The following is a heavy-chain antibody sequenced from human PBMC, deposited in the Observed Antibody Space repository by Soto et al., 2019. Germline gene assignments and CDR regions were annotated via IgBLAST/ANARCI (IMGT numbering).Heavy chain of an antibody. CDR1: GGTFSSYA. CDR2: IIPIFGTA. D-gene: IGHD3-3*01. CDR3: ARDSRGTIFGVAPYGMDV. V-gene: IGHV1-69*13. Sequence: SVKVSCKASGGTFSSYAISWVRQAPGQGLEWMGGIIPIFGTANYAQKFQGRVTITADESTSTAYMELSSLRSEDTAVYYCARDSRGTIFGVAPYGMDVWGQGTTVTVSS. J-gene: IGHJ6*02.